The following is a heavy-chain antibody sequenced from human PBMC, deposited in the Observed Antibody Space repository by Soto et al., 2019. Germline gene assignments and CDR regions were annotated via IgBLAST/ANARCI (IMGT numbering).Heavy chain of an antibody. Sequence: PSETLSLTCTVSGGSISSYYWSWIRQPPGKGLEWIGYIYYSGSTNYNPSLKSRVTISVDTSKNQFSLKLSSVTAADTAVYYCATSIRYFDWSLDYWGQGTLVTVSS. D-gene: IGHD3-9*01. CDR2: IYYSGST. J-gene: IGHJ4*02. V-gene: IGHV4-59*08. CDR3: ATSIRYFDWSLDY. CDR1: GGSISSYY.